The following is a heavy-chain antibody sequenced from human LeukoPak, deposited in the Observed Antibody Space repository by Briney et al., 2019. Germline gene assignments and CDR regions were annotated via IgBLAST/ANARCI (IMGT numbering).Heavy chain of an antibody. CDR1: GYTFTGYY. D-gene: IGHD3-10*01. CDR3: ARDRGVRGVIISNWFDP. CDR2: INPNSGGT. V-gene: IGHV1-2*02. Sequence: ASVKVSCKASGYTFTGYYMHWVRQAPGQGLEWMGWINPNSGGTNYAQKFQGRVTMTRDTSISTAHMELSRLRSDDTAVYYCARDRGVRGVIISNWFDPWGQGTLVTVSS. J-gene: IGHJ5*02.